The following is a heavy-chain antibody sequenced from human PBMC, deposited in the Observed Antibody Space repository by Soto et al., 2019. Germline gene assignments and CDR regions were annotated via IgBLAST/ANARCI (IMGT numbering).Heavy chain of an antibody. D-gene: IGHD5-12*01. J-gene: IGHJ5*02. CDR2: IIPILGIA. CDR1: GGTFSSYT. Sequence: QVQLVQSGAEVKKPGSSVKVSCKASGGTFSSYTISWVRQAPGQGLEWMGRIIPILGIANYAQKFQGRVTITADKSTSTDYMELSSLRSEDTAVYYCAKSGYDYGWFDPWGQGTLVTVSS. CDR3: AKSGYDYGWFDP. V-gene: IGHV1-69*02.